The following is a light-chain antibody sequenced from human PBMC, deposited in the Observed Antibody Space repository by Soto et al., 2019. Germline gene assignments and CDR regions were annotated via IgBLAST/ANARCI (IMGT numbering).Light chain of an antibody. V-gene: IGKV1-39*01. CDR2: ASG. Sequence: DIQMTHSPSSLSASVGDRATITCRASQSIDSYLNWYQQKPGKAPKLLIYASGSLQSGVGSRFSCSGSGTDFTFTISSLHPEAFATYDCQHSYNTLTWTFGQGTKVDIK. CDR3: QHSYNTLTWT. J-gene: IGKJ1*01. CDR1: QSIDSY.